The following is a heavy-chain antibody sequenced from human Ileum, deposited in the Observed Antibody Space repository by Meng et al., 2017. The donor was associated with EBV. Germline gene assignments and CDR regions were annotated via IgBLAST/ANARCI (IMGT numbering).Heavy chain of an antibody. CDR1: GDSISNSDHY. J-gene: IGHJ4*02. CDR2: IYRSGSS. D-gene: IGHD3-10*01. V-gene: IGHV4-39*07. CDR3: ARDPAYPRGLFDS. Sequence: QLRLQEPGPGLVKPSETRSLTCSVSGDSISNSDHYWNWIRRSPGKGLEWIASIYRSGSSYFDPSLKSRVSLSLDTSKNQFSLKLSSVTAADTALYYCARDPAYPRGLFDSWGQGILVTVSS.